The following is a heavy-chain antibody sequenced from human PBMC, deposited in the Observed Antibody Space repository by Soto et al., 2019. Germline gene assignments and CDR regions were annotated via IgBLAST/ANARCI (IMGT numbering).Heavy chain of an antibody. V-gene: IGHV3-15*01. CDR2: IKSKTDGGTT. D-gene: IGHD3-16*02. Sequence: PGGSLRLSCAASGFTFSNAWMSWVRQAPGKGLEWVGRIKSKTDGGTTDYAAPVKGRFTISRDDSKNTLYLQMNSLKTEDTAVYYCTAHLRLGELSLTPDYWGQGTLVTVSS. CDR1: GFTFSNAW. CDR3: TAHLRLGELSLTPDY. J-gene: IGHJ4*02.